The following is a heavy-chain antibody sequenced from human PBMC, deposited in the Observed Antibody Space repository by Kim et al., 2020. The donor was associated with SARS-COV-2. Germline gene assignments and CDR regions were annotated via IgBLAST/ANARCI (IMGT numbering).Heavy chain of an antibody. CDR3: ARDLDYDTLTNTPPRYYYGMDV. D-gene: IGHD3-9*01. V-gene: IGHV1-18*01. Sequence: ASVKVSCKASGYTFTSYGISWVRQAPGQGLEWMGWISAYNGNTNYAQKLQGRVTMTTDTSTSTAYMELRSLRSDDTAVYYCARDLDYDTLTNTPPRYYYGMDVWGQGTTVTVSS. J-gene: IGHJ6*02. CDR1: GYTFTSYG. CDR2: ISAYNGNT.